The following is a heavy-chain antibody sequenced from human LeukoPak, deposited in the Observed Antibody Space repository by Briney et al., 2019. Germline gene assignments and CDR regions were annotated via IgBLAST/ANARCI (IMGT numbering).Heavy chain of an antibody. CDR3: AREGYFGELLN. V-gene: IGHV3-21*01. D-gene: IGHD3-10*01. Sequence: GGSLRLSCAASGFTFSSYSMNWVRQAPGKGLEWVSSITSSSSYIYYADSVKGRFTISRDNAKNSLYLQMNSLRAEDTAVYCCAREGYFGELLNWGQGTLVTVSS. CDR2: ITSSSSYI. J-gene: IGHJ4*02. CDR1: GFTFSSYS.